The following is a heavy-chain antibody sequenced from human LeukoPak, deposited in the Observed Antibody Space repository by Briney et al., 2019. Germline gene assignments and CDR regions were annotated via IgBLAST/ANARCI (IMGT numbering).Heavy chain of an antibody. J-gene: IGHJ5*02. CDR2: IIPILGIA. Sequence: SVKASCKASGGTFSSYAISWVRQAPGQGLEWMGRIIPILGIANYAQKFQGRVTITADKSTSTAYMELSSLRSEDTAVYYCARDLSDIVVVVAPPGGFDPWGQGTLVTVSS. CDR1: GGTFSSYA. V-gene: IGHV1-69*04. CDR3: ARDLSDIVVVVAPPGGFDP. D-gene: IGHD2-15*01.